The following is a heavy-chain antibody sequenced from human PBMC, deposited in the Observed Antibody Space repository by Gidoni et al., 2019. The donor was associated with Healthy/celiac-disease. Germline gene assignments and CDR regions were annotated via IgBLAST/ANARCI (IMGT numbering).Heavy chain of an antibody. CDR1: GATFSSYA. V-gene: IGHV1-69*01. D-gene: IGHD1-26*01. Sequence: QVQLVQSGAEVKKPGSSVKVSCKASGATFSSYAISWVRQAPGQGLEWMGGIIPIFGTANYAQKVQGRVTITADESTSTAYMELSSLRSEDTAVYYCATIVGTTKGGWFDPWGQGTLVTVSS. CDR3: ATIVGTTKGGWFDP. CDR2: IIPIFGTA. J-gene: IGHJ5*02.